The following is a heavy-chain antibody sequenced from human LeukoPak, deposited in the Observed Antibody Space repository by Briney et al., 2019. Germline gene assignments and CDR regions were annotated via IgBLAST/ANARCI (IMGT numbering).Heavy chain of an antibody. J-gene: IGHJ4*02. V-gene: IGHV3-7*03. CDR1: GLTLSSHW. Sequence: GGSLRLSCAVSGLTLSSHWMNWVRQAPGRGLEWVARVKRDGSKEDYVNSVKGRFTISRDNAKNSLTLQMNSLTAEDTAVYYGERGTMVRGVLNGYYFDYWGQGTLVTVSS. D-gene: IGHD3-10*01. CDR2: VKRDGSKE. CDR3: ERGTMVRGVLNGYYFDY.